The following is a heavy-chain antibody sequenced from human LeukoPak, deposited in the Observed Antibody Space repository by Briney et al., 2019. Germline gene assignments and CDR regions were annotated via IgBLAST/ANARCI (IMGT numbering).Heavy chain of an antibody. CDR1: GGSFSGYY. D-gene: IGHD3-3*01. Sequence: NPSETLSLTCAVYGGSFSGYYWSWIRQPPGKGLEWIGEINHSGSTNYNPSLKSRVTISVDTSKNQFSLKLSSVTAADTAVYYCARGRITIFGVVIRRPNAFDIWGQGTMDTVSS. CDR3: ARGRITIFGVVIRRPNAFDI. V-gene: IGHV4-34*01. CDR2: INHSGST. J-gene: IGHJ3*02.